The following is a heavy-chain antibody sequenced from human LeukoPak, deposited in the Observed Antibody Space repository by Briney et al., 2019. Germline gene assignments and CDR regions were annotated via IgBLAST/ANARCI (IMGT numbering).Heavy chain of an antibody. D-gene: IGHD3-22*01. V-gene: IGHV3-11*04. J-gene: IGHJ4*02. CDR1: GLTFSDYY. Sequence: PGGSLRLSCAASGLTFSDYYMTWIRQAPGKGLEWVSSISGSGTTIYSADSVRGRFTVYRDNERHSLFLHMNRLRAEDTAVYYCAVQITMIVVVPYFDYWGQGTLVSDSS. CDR2: ISGSGTTI. CDR3: AVQITMIVVVPYFDY.